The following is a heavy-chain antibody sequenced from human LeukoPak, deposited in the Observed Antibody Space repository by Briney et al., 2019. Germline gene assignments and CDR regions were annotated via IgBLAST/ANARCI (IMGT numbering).Heavy chain of an antibody. Sequence: SETLSLTCTVSGVSITNSNYYWGWIRQPPGKGLEWIGSFYYSASTYYNPSLKSRVTISLDTSKNQFSLKLSSVTAADTAVYFCARGGTWPTRLDYWGQGTLVTVSS. CDR2: FYYSAST. J-gene: IGHJ4*02. CDR3: ARGGTWPTRLDY. V-gene: IGHV4-39*07. CDR1: GVSITNSNYY. D-gene: IGHD1-1*01.